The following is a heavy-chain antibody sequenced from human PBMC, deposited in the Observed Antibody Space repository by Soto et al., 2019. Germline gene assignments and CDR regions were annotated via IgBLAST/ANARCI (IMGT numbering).Heavy chain of an antibody. CDR1: GYRFASYW. V-gene: IGHV5-51*01. J-gene: IGHJ6*02. D-gene: IGHD6-6*01. Sequence: PGEYLTLSCHDSGYRFASYWIGWVRHMPGNDLDWMGIIYPGDSATRYSPSFQGQVTISADKSLRTAYLQWTSLKASDTALYYCARTRSFTLGFYYDGMDVWGQGTTVTVSS. CDR2: IYPGDSAT. CDR3: ARTRSFTLGFYYDGMDV.